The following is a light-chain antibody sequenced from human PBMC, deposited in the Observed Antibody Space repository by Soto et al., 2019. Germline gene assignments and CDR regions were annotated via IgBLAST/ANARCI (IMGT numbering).Light chain of an antibody. Sequence: QSVLTQPASVSGSPGQSITISCTGTSSDVGGYNYVSWYQQHPGKAPKLMIYEVSNRPSGVFNRFSGSKSGNTASLTISGLQAEDEADYYCSSYTSSSTPVVFGGGTKVTVL. CDR3: SSYTSSSTPVV. J-gene: IGLJ2*01. CDR1: SSDVGGYNY. CDR2: EVS. V-gene: IGLV2-14*01.